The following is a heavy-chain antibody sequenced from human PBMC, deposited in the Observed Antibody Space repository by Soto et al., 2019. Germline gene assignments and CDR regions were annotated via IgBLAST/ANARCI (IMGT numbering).Heavy chain of an antibody. CDR1: GGTFSSYA. V-gene: IGHV1-69*13. D-gene: IGHD2-15*01. CDR3: ARAIATTIVVVFDP. Sequence: SVKVSCKASGGTFSSYAISWVRQAPGQGLEWMGGVIPIFGTANYAQKFQGRVTITADESTSTAYMELISVRSEDTAVYYCARAIATTIVVVFDPWGQGTLVTVSS. CDR2: VIPIFGTA. J-gene: IGHJ5*02.